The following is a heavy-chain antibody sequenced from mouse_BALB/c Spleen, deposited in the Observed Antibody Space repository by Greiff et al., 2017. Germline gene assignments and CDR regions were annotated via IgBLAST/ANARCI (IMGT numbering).Heavy chain of an antibody. V-gene: IGHV1-87*01. CDR3: AREAYCGSRGGCYFDY. CDR1: GYTFTSYW. J-gene: IGHJ2*01. CDR2: IYPGDGDT. D-gene: IGHD1-1*01. Sequence: VKLVESGAELARPGASVKLSCKASGYTFTSYWMQWVKQRPGQGLEWIGAIYPGDGDTRYTQKFKGKATLTADKSSSTAYMQLSSLASEDSAVYYGAREAYCGSRGGCYFDYWGQGTTLTVSS.